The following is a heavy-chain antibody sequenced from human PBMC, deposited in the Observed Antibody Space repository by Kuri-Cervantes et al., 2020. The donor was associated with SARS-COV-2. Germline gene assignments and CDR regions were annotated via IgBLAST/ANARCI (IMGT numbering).Heavy chain of an antibody. D-gene: IGHD6-6*01. CDR2: ISSNGGST. CDR1: GFTFSSYG. CDR3: ARDLAYSSSQPDY. V-gene: IGHV3-64*04. Sequence: GGSLRLSCAASGFTFSSYGMHWVRQAPGKGLEYVSAISSNGGSTYYADSVKGRFTISRDNSKNTLYLQMNSLRAEDTAVYYCARDLAYSSSQPDYWGQGTLVTVSS. J-gene: IGHJ4*02.